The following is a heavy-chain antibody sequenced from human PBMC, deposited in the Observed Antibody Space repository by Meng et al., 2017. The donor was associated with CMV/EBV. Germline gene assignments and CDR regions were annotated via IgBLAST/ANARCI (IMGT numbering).Heavy chain of an antibody. CDR2: ISSRSRYI. Sequence: VCGSRLCKPCDAKRLSCAASELIFSSNSMKGVRQAPRKGLEWGGSISSRSRYIYYADSVKGRFTTSRDNAKNSLYLQMNSLRAEDTAVYYCARDSSSWYCDYWGQGTLVTVSS. V-gene: IGHV3-21*01. CDR3: ARDSSSWYCDY. D-gene: IGHD6-13*01. J-gene: IGHJ4*02. CDR1: ELIFSSNS.